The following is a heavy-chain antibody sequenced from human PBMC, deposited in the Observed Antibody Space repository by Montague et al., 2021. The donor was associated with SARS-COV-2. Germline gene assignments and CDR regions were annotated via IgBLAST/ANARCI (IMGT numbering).Heavy chain of an antibody. J-gene: IGHJ3*02. V-gene: IGHV4-59*08. D-gene: IGHD3-9*01. Sequence: SETLSLTCTVSGGSISSYYWSWIRQPPGKGLEWIGYIYYSGSTNYNPSLKSRVTISVDTSKNQFSLKLSSVTAADTAVYYCARRALGYYDILTGYWGDAFDIWGQGTMVTVSS. CDR2: IYYSGST. CDR1: GGSISSYY. CDR3: ARRALGYYDILTGYWGDAFDI.